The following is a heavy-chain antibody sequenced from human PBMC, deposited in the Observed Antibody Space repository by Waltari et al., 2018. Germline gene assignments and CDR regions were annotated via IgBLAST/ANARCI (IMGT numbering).Heavy chain of an antibody. CDR1: GFTFSTYR. J-gene: IGHJ4*02. V-gene: IGHV3-21*01. Sequence: EVQLVASRGGLVKAGGSLRLSGAAFGFTFSTYRMNWVRQAPGKGMEWVSSISSSSLYMSYADSVKGRVTISRDNAKNSLYLQMNSLRVEDTAVYYCARSSTTVTTFGWGQGTLVTVSS. CDR2: ISSSSLYM. D-gene: IGHD4-17*01. CDR3: ARSSTTVTTFG.